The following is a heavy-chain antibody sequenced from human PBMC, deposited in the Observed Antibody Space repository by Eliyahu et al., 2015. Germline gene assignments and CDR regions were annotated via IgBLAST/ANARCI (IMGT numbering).Heavy chain of an antibody. V-gene: IGHV1-3*01. CDR1: GYTFISYA. J-gene: IGHJ4*02. Sequence: QVQLVQSGAEVKKPGASVKVSCKASGYTFISYAMHWVRQAPGHRLEWMGWINSGNGNTKYSQKFQGRVTITRDTSASTAYMELRSLTSEDTAVYYCARDPNYFGSSSWGDYWGQGTLVTVSS. D-gene: IGHD3-10*01. CDR2: INSGNGNT. CDR3: ARDPNYFGSSSWGDY.